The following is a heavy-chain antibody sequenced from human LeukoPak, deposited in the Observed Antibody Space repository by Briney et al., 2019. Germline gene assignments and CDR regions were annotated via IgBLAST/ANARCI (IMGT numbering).Heavy chain of an antibody. V-gene: IGHV4-34*01. CDR2: INHSGST. J-gene: IGHJ4*02. Sequence: SETLSLTCAVYGGSFSGYYWSWIRQPPGKGPEWIGEINHSGSTNYNPSLKSRVTISVDTSKNQFSLKLSSVTAADTAVYYCARVPTTVTTVDYWGQGTLVTVSS. D-gene: IGHD4-17*01. CDR3: ARVPTTVTTVDY. CDR1: GGSFSGYY.